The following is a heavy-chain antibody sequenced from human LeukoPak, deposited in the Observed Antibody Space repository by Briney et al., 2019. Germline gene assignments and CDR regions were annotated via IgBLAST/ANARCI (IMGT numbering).Heavy chain of an antibody. Sequence: EASVKVSCKASGYTFTSYDINWVRQAPGQGLEWMGWMNPNSGNTGYAQKFQGRVTMTRNTSISTAYMELSSLRSEDTAVYYCARGIPRFWSGYYFDGGWFDPWGQGTLVTVSS. V-gene: IGHV1-8*01. CDR3: ARGIPRFWSGYYFDGGWFDP. J-gene: IGHJ5*02. CDR2: MNPNSGNT. CDR1: GYTFTSYD. D-gene: IGHD3-3*01.